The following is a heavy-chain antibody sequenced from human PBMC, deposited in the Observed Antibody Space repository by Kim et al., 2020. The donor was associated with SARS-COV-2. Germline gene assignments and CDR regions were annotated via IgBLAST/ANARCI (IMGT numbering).Heavy chain of an antibody. CDR3: ARVTVDIVATIMGSYYYYGMDV. V-gene: IGHV4-59*08. CDR1: GGSISSYY. D-gene: IGHD5-12*01. J-gene: IGHJ6*02. Sequence: SETLSLTCTVSGGSISSYYWSWIRQPPGKGLEWIGYIYYSGSTNYNPSLKSRVTISVDTSKNQFSLKLSSVTAADTAVYYCARVTVDIVATIMGSYYYYGMDVWGQGTTVTVSS. CDR2: IYYSGST.